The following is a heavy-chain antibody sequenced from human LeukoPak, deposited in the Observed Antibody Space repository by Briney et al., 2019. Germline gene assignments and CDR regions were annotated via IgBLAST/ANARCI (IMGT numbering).Heavy chain of an antibody. D-gene: IGHD6-19*01. V-gene: IGHV3-48*03. CDR2: ISSSGSTI. J-gene: IGHJ6*02. CDR3: ARDISGSGWYYYYYYGMDV. CDR1: GFTFSSYE. Sequence: PGGSLILSCAASGFTFSSYEMNWVRQAPGKGLEWVSYISSSGSTIYYADSVKGRFTISRDNAKNSLYLQMNSLRAEDTAVYYCARDISGSGWYYYYYYGMDVWGQGTTVTVSS.